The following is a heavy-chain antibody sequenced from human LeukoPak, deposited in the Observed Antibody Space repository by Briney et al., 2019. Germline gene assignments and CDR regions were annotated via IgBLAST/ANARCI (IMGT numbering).Heavy chain of an antibody. D-gene: IGHD3-3*01. CDR1: GFTFSSYW. CDR2: IKQDGSEK. Sequence: GGSLRLSCAASGFTFSSYWMSWVRQAPGEGLEWVANIKQDGSEKYYVDSVKGRFTISRDNAKNSLYLQMNSLRAEDTAVYYCARGPSIFGVVRDQYYYYYMDVWGKGTTVTVSS. CDR3: ARGPSIFGVVRDQYYYYYMDV. J-gene: IGHJ6*03. V-gene: IGHV3-7*01.